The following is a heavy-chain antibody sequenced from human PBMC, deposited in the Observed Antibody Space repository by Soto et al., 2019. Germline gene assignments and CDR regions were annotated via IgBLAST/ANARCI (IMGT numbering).Heavy chain of an antibody. V-gene: IGHV1-18*04. CDR2: ISAYNGNT. Sequence: GASVKVSCKASSYTFTSYGISWVRQAPGQGLEWMGWISAYNGNTNYAQKLQGRVTMTTDTSTSTAYMELRSLRSDGTAVYYCARDRGATIAARPAALDYGMDVWGQGTTVTVSS. D-gene: IGHD6-6*01. J-gene: IGHJ6*02. CDR1: SYTFTSYG. CDR3: ARDRGATIAARPAALDYGMDV.